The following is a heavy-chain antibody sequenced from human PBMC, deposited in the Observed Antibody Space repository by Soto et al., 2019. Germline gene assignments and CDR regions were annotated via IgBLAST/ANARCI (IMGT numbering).Heavy chain of an antibody. V-gene: IGHV4-39*01. CDR1: GGSISSNNYY. J-gene: IGHJ4*02. CDR3: ASHLRPTNGGGGYFDY. CDR2: MSYSRST. Sequence: SETLSLTCFASGGSISSNNYYWGWIRQPPWKGLEWIGSMSYSRSTYYNPSLKSRVTISVDTSKNQFSLKLTSVTAADTAVYYCASHLRPTNGGGGYFDYWGQGPLVTVSS. D-gene: IGHD3-16*01.